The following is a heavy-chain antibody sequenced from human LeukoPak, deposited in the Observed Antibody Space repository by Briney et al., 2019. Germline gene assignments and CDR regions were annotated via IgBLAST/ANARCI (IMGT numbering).Heavy chain of an antibody. CDR3: ARVSTMIVALRAFDV. D-gene: IGHD3-22*01. CDR2: IYSGGST. V-gene: IGHV3-53*01. CDR1: GFTVSSNY. J-gene: IGHJ3*01. Sequence: PGGSLRLSCAASGFTVSSNYMNWVRQAPGKGLEWVSVIYSGGSTYYADSVKGRFTISRDNSKNTLYLQMNSLRAEDTAVYYCARVSTMIVALRAFDVWGRGTMVTVSS.